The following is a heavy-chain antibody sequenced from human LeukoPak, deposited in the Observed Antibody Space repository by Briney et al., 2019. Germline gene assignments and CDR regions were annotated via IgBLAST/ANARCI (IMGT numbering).Heavy chain of an antibody. CDR1: GGSTSSYY. Sequence: SETLSLTCTVSGGSTSSYYWSWIRQPPGKGLEWIGYIYYSGSTNYNPSLKSRVTISVDTSKNQFSLKLSSVTAADTAVYYCARESRRIVVVDYWGQGTLVTVSS. CDR2: IYYSGST. D-gene: IGHD2-2*01. V-gene: IGHV4-59*12. J-gene: IGHJ4*02. CDR3: ARESRRIVVVDY.